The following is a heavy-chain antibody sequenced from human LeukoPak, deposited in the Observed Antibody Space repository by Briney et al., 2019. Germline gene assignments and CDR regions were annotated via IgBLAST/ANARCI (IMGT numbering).Heavy chain of an antibody. J-gene: IGHJ5*02. CDR3: ARDTGYSSSWFGINWFDP. CDR2: IYTSGST. CDR1: GGSISSYY. Sequence: PSETLSLTCTVSGGSISSYYWSWIRQPAGKGLEWIGRIYTSGSTNYNPSLKSRVTMSVDTSKNQFSLKLSSVTAADTAVYYCARDTGYSSSWFGINWFDPWGQGTLVTVSS. D-gene: IGHD6-13*01. V-gene: IGHV4-4*07.